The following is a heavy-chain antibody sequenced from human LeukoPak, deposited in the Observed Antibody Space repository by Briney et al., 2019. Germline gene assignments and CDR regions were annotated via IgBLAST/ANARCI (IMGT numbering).Heavy chain of an antibody. V-gene: IGHV4-34*01. J-gene: IGHJ4*02. CDR2: INHRGST. D-gene: IGHD3-22*01. CDR1: GGSFSGYY. Sequence: SETLSLTCAVYGGSFSGYYWSWIRQPPGKGLEGIGEINHRGSTNYNPSLKSRVTISVEKYKKQFSMKVRSVTAADTAVYYCARAGDNSGYSDYWGQGILVTVSS. CDR3: ARAGDNSGYSDY.